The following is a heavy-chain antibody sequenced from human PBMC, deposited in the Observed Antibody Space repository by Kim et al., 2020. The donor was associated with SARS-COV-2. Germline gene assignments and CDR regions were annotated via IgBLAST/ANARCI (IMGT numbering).Heavy chain of an antibody. CDR2: IYYSGST. Sequence: SETLSLTCTVSGGSISSSSYYWGWIRQPPGKGLEWIGSIYYSGSTYYNPSLKSRVTISVDTSKNQFSLKLSSVTAADTAVYYCARHHGGWFGDPKGAFDIWGQGTMVTVSS. J-gene: IGHJ3*02. D-gene: IGHD3-10*01. CDR1: GGSISSSSYY. V-gene: IGHV4-39*01. CDR3: ARHHGGWFGDPKGAFDI.